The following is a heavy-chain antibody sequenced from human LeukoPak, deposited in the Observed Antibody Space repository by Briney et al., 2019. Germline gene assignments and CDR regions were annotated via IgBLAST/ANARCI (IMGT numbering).Heavy chain of an antibody. V-gene: IGHV1-2*02. D-gene: IGHD3-10*01. Sequence: DSLKVSCKASGYTFTGYYMHWVRQAPGQGLEWMGWINPNSGVTNYAQKFQGRVTMTRDTSISTAYMELSRLRSDDTAVYYCAREPRGGRIDYWGQGTLVTVSA. CDR1: GYTFTGYY. CDR3: AREPRGGRIDY. J-gene: IGHJ4*02. CDR2: INPNSGVT.